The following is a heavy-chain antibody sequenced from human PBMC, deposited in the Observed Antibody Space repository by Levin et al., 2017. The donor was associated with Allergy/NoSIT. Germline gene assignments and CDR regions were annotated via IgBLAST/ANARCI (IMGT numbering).Heavy chain of an antibody. J-gene: IGHJ4*02. V-gene: IGHV3-20*04. D-gene: IGHD3-22*01. CDR1: GFTFDDYG. CDR2: INWNGGST. CDR3: ARDEGPYYYDSSGYSGPFDY. Sequence: LSLTCAASGFTFDDYGMSWVRQAPGKGLEWVSGINWNGGSTGYADSVKGRFTISRDNAKNSLYLQMNSLRAEDTALYYCARDEGPYYYDSSGYSGPFDYWGQGTLVTVSS.